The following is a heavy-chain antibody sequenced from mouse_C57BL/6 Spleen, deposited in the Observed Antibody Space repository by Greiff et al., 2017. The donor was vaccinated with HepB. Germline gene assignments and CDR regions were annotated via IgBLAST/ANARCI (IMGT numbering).Heavy chain of an antibody. CDR2: INYDGSST. Sequence: KLVESEGGLVQPGSSMKLSCTASGFTFSDYYMAWVRQVPEKGLEWVANINYDGSSTYYLDSLKSRFIISRDNAKNILYLQMSSLKSEDTATYYCARDDYYGGFAYWGQGTLVTVSA. CDR3: ARDDYYGGFAY. J-gene: IGHJ3*01. CDR1: GFTFSDYY. V-gene: IGHV5-16*01. D-gene: IGHD1-1*01.